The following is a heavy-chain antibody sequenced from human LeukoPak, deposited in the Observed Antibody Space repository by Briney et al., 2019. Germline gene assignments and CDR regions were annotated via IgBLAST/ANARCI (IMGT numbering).Heavy chain of an antibody. CDR1: GGSISSYY. Sequence: SETLSLTCTVSGGSISSYYWSWIRQPPGKGLEWIGYIYYSGSTNYNPSLKSRVTISVDTSKNQFSLKLSSVTAADTAVYYCARAFLDYGGNSYNSDYWGQGTLVTVSS. J-gene: IGHJ4*02. CDR3: ARAFLDYGGNSYNSDY. CDR2: IYYSGST. D-gene: IGHD4-23*01. V-gene: IGHV4-59*01.